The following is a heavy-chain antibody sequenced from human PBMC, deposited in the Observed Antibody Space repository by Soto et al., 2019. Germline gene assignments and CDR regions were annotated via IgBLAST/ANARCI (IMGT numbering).Heavy chain of an antibody. CDR1: GFTFSSYS. CDR3: ARGYDDFWSGYYFL. CDR2: ISSSSSTI. Sequence: PGGSLRLSCAASGFTFSSYSMNWVRQAPGKGLEWVSYISSSSSTIYYADSVKGRFTISRDNAKNSLYLQMNSLRAEDTAVYYCARGYDDFWSGYYFLWGQGTLVTSPQ. J-gene: IGHJ4*02. V-gene: IGHV3-48*01. D-gene: IGHD3-3*01.